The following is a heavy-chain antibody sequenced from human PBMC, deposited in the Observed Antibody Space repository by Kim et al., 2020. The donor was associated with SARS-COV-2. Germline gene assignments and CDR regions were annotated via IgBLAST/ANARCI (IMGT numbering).Heavy chain of an antibody. V-gene: IGHV3-9*01. CDR2: ICWDGGSK. J-gene: IGHJ5*02. CDR1: GFTFDDYG. D-gene: IGHD1-1*01. Sequence: GGSLRLSCAASGFTFDDYGMHWVRQAPGKGLEWVSGICWDGGSKDYADSVKGRFTISRDNAKNTLYLQMNSLRAEDTALYYCAKDMGRQLIFHYNWFDHWGQGTLVTVSS. CDR3: AKDMGRQLIFHYNWFDH.